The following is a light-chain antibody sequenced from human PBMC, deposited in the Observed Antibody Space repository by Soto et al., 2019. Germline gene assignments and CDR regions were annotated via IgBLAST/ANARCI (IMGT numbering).Light chain of an antibody. CDR2: SAS. J-gene: IGKJ4*01. CDR1: QAISTY. CDR3: QQGNTYPLT. V-gene: IGKV1-9*01. Sequence: DIQLTQSPSFLSASVGDRVTITCRATQAISTYLAWYQQKPGKAPNLLIHSASTLRGGVSSRFGGSGSGTEFTLTISSLQPEDLATYYCQQGNTYPLTFGGGTKVELK.